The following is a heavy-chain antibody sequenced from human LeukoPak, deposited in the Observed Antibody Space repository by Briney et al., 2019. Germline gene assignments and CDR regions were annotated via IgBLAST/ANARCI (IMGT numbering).Heavy chain of an antibody. CDR1: GFTFSSYA. J-gene: IGHJ5*02. CDR3: AKLGFYGSGGRNWFDP. Sequence: GGSLRLSCAASGFTFSSYAMSWVRQAPGKGLEWVSAIRGSGGSTYYADSVKGRFTISRDNSKNTLYLQMNSLRAEDTAVYYCAKLGFYGSGGRNWFDPWGQGTLVTVSS. V-gene: IGHV3-23*01. CDR2: IRGSGGST. D-gene: IGHD3-10*01.